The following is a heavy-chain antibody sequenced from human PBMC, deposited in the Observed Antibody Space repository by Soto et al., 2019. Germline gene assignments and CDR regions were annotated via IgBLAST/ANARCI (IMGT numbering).Heavy chain of an antibody. CDR2: INPNSGGT. V-gene: IGHV1-2*04. CDR3: ARAVSLVVPAVHPRSSYYYYYMDV. CDR1: GYTFTGYY. Sequence: ASVKVSCKASGYTFTGYYMHWVRQAPGQGLERMGWINPNSGGTNYAQKFQGWVTMARDTSISTAYMELSRLRSDDTAVYYCARAVSLVVPAVHPRSSYYYYYMDVWGKGTTVTVSS. D-gene: IGHD2-2*01. J-gene: IGHJ6*03.